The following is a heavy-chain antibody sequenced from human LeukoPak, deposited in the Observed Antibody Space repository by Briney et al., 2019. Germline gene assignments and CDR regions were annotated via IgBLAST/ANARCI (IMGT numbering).Heavy chain of an antibody. D-gene: IGHD6-13*01. Sequence: GGSLRLSCAASGFTVSSNYMSWVRQAPEKGLEWVSVIYSGGSTYYADSVKGRFTISRDNSKNTLYLQMNSLRAEDTAVYYCASSAAGPNYYFDYWGQGTLVTVSS. CDR2: IYSGGST. J-gene: IGHJ4*02. CDR1: GFTVSSNY. V-gene: IGHV3-53*01. CDR3: ASSAAGPNYYFDY.